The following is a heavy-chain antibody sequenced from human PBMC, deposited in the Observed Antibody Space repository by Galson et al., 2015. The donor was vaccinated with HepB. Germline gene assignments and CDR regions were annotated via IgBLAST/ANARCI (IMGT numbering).Heavy chain of an antibody. CDR3: ARHAGCGGDCFSDY. J-gene: IGHJ4*02. CDR1: GYTFTNYW. D-gene: IGHD2-21*02. Sequence: QSGAEVKKPGDSLRVSCKASGYTFTNYWISWVRQMPGKGLEYMGRINPSDSYTNYSPSFQGHVTISTDKSINTAYLQWSRLTASDTAIYFCARHAGCGGDCFSDYWRQGSLVPVSS. V-gene: IGHV5-10-1*01. CDR2: INPSDSYT.